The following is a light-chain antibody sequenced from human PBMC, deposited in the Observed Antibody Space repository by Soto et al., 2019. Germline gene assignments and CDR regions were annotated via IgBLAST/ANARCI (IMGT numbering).Light chain of an antibody. V-gene: IGKV3-15*01. CDR1: QSVDKD. CDR3: QQYNNWPPEIT. CDR2: DAS. J-gene: IGKJ5*01. Sequence: EIVMTQSPATLSVSPGEGATLSCRPSQSVDKDLAWYRQKPGQAPSLLVYDASTRATGIPARFSGSGSGTEFTLTISSLQSEDFAVYYCQQYNNWPPEITFGQGTRLEIK.